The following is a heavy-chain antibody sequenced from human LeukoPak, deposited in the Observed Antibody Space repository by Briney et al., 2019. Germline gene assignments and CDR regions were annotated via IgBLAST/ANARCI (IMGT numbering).Heavy chain of an antibody. J-gene: IGHJ5*02. V-gene: IGHV4-59*02. CDR3: ARVATGAKPFDP. Sequence: SETLSLTCTVSGASVSNYYWSWIRQPPEKELEWIGYVSNSGSTDYHPSLKSRVTISVDMSKNLFSLKLSSVTAADTAVYYCARVATGAKPFDPWGQGTLVTVSS. CDR2: VSNSGST. D-gene: IGHD1-7*01. CDR1: GASVSNYY.